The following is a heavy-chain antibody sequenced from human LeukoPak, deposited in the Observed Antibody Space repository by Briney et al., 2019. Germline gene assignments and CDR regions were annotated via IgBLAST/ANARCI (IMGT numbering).Heavy chain of an antibody. V-gene: IGHV1-8*01. CDR3: ARRVGSGWPVQH. CDR1: GYTFSSYD. CDR2: MNPNSGNT. Sequence: ASVKVSCKASGYTFSSYDINWVRQATGQGLEWMGWMNPNSGNTGYAQKFQGRLNMTRNTSIDTAYMELSSLRSDDTAVYYCARRVGSGWPVQHWGQGTLVAVSS. D-gene: IGHD6-19*01. J-gene: IGHJ1*01.